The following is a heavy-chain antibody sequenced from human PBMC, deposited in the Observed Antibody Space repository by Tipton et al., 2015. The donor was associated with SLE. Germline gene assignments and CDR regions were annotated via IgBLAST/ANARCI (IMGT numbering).Heavy chain of an antibody. D-gene: IGHD6-13*01. CDR3: ARPAAADYYYGMDV. CDR2: INPNSGGT. Sequence: QLVQSGAEVKKPGASVKVSCKASGYTFTGYYMHWVRQAPGQGLEWMGRINPNSGGTNYAQKFQGRVTMTRDASISTAYMELSRPRSDDTAVYYCARPAAADYYYGMDVWGQGTTVTVSS. J-gene: IGHJ6*02. V-gene: IGHV1-2*06. CDR1: GYTFTGYY.